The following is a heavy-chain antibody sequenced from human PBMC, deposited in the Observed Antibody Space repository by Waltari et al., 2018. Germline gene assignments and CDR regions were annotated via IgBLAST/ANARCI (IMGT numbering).Heavy chain of an antibody. Sequence: QVQLVQSGAEVKKPGSSVKVSCKTAGGTFSTFVISWVRQAPGQGLEWMGGIITYSGTAIYGQKFQGRITITADESTTTAYMELSSLRSEDTAVYDCASRVSEYPELLFACDNWGQGTLVTVSS. D-gene: IGHD2-21*02. CDR1: GGTFSTFV. J-gene: IGHJ4*02. CDR2: IITYSGTA. V-gene: IGHV1-69*01. CDR3: ASRVSEYPELLFACDN.